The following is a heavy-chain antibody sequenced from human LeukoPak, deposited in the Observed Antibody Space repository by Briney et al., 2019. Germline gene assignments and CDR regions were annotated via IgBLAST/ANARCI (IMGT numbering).Heavy chain of an antibody. CDR3: ARGKGDYGDSPDY. V-gene: IGHV1-2*02. CDR1: GYTFTGYY. Sequence: ASVKVSRKASGYTFTGYYMHWVRQAPGQGLERMGWINPNSGGTNYAQKFQGRVTMTRDTSISTAYMELSRLRSDDTAVYYCARGKGDYGDSPDYWGQGTLVTVSS. D-gene: IGHD4-17*01. CDR2: INPNSGGT. J-gene: IGHJ4*02.